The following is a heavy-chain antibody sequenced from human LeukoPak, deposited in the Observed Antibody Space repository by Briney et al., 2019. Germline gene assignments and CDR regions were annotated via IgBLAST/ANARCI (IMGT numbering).Heavy chain of an antibody. CDR1: GGSISSSNW. Sequence: SETLSLTCAVSGGSISSSNWWSWVRQPPGKGLEWIGEVYHTGSSNYNPSLKSRVTISVDKSKCQFSLKLSSVTAADTAVYYCARGGTTVAGTFWFDPWGQGTLVTVSS. J-gene: IGHJ5*02. CDR2: VYHTGSS. CDR3: ARGGTTVAGTFWFDP. V-gene: IGHV4-4*02. D-gene: IGHD6-19*01.